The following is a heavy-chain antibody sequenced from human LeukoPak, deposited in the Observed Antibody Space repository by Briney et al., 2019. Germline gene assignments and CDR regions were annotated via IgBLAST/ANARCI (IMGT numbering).Heavy chain of an antibody. J-gene: IGHJ4*02. D-gene: IGHD6-13*01. CDR3: ARDNGFGYSSSWYWYFDY. CDR1: GGSISSYY. Sequence: PSETLSLTCTVSGGSISSYYWSWIRQPPGKGLEWIGDIYYSGSTSYNPSLKSRVTISVDTSKNQFSLKLSSVTAADTAVYYCARDNGFGYSSSWYWYFDYWGQGTLVTVSS. CDR2: IYYSGST. V-gene: IGHV4-59*01.